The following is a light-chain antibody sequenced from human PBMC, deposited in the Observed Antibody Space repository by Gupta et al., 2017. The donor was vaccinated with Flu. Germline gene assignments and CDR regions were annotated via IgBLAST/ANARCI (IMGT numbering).Light chain of an antibody. J-gene: IGLJ1*01. CDR2: GNS. CDR3: QSYDSSLIGYV. CDR1: SSNIGTVYD. Sequence: QSVLTQPPSVSGASDQRAIISCPGSSSNIGTVYDVHWYQQLPGTAPKLLIYGNSNRPSGVSDRFSGSKSGTSASLTITGLQAEDEADYFCQSYDSSLIGYVFGTGTKVTVL. V-gene: IGLV1-40*01.